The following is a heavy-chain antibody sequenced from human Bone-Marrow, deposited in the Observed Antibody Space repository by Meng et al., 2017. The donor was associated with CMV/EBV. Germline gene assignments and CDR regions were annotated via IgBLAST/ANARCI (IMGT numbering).Heavy chain of an antibody. V-gene: IGHV1-2*02. Sequence: QVQVVQSGAVVTQPGASVKVSCKASGYTFTGYYMHWVRQAPGQGLEWMGWINPNSGGTNYAQKFQGRVTMTRDTSISTAYMELSRLRSDDTAVYYCARASTTVVTPSWFDPWGQGTLVTVSS. CDR3: ARASTTVVTPSWFDP. CDR1: GYTFTGYY. CDR2: INPNSGGT. D-gene: IGHD4-23*01. J-gene: IGHJ5*02.